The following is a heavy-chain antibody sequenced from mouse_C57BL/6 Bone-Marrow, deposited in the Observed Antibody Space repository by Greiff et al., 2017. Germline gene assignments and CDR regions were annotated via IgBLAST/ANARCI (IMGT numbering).Heavy chain of an antibody. CDR1: GFTFTDYY. Sequence: EVQLVESGGGLVQPGGSLSLSCAASGFTFTDYYMSWVRQPPGKALEWLGFIRNKANGYTTEYSASVKGRFTISRDNSQSILYLQMNALRAEDSAKYYCARYDGYTWFAYWGQGTLVTVSA. V-gene: IGHV7-3*01. J-gene: IGHJ3*01. CDR3: ARYDGYTWFAY. D-gene: IGHD2-3*01. CDR2: IRNKANGYTT.